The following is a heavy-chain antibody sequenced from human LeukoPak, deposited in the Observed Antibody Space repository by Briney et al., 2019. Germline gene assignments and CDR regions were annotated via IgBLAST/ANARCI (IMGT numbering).Heavy chain of an antibody. CDR3: ARVNDFWSGYYTNWFDP. CDR2: IYYSGST. CDR1: GGSISSYY. V-gene: IGHV4-59*01. D-gene: IGHD3-3*01. Sequence: RSSETLSLTCTVSGGSISSYYWSWIRQPPGKGLEWIGYIYYSGSTNYNPSLKSRVTISVDTSKNQFSLKLSSVTAADTAVYYCARVNDFWSGYYTNWFDPWGQGTLVTVSS. J-gene: IGHJ5*02.